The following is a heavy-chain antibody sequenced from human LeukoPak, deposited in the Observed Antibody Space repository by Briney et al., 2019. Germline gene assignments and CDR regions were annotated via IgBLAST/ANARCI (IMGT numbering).Heavy chain of an antibody. CDR1: GFTFSSYS. Sequence: PGGSLRLLCAASGFTFSSYSMNWVRQAPGKGLEWVSSISSSSSYIYYADSVKGRFTISRDNAKNLPYLQMNSLRADDAAVYYCARGSGLPDYWGQGTLVTVSS. CDR3: ARGSGLPDY. D-gene: IGHD2-15*01. V-gene: IGHV3-21*01. J-gene: IGHJ4*01. CDR2: ISSSSSYI.